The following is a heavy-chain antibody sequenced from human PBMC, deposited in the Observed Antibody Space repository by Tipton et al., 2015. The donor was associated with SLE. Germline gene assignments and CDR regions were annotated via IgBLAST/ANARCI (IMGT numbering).Heavy chain of an antibody. CDR2: IYYSGST. CDR1: GASISSNY. J-gene: IGHJ4*02. V-gene: IGHV4-59*08. D-gene: IGHD3-3*01. Sequence: GLVKPSETLSLTCSVSGASISSNYWSWIRQPPGKGLEWIGYIYYSGSTNYSPSLESRVTISVDTSKNQFSLMLSSVTAADTAVYYCARHVGGFWSGSSFDDWGQGTLVTVSS. CDR3: ARHVGGFWSGSSFDD.